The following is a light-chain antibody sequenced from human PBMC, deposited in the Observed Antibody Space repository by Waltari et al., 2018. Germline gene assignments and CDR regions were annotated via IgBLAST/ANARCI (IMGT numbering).Light chain of an antibody. CDR3: QTPYT. CDR1: QSLLHSNGYNY. CDR2: LGS. J-gene: IGKJ2*01. V-gene: IGKV2-28*01. Sequence: DIVMTQSPLSLPVTTGETASISFRSTQSLLHSNGYNYLDWYLQKPGQSPQLLSYLGSNRASGVPDRFSGSGSCTDFTLRISRVEAEDVGIYSLQTPYTFGQGTKLEIK.